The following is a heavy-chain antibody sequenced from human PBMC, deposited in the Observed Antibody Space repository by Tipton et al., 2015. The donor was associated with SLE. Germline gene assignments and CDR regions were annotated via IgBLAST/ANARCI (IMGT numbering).Heavy chain of an antibody. Sequence: TLSLTCAVSGYSISSGYYWGWIRQPPGKGLEWIGSIYHSGSTYYNPSLKSRVTISVDTSKNQFSLKLSSVTAADTAVYYCARVLLDDILTGYSHDAFDIWGQGTMVTVSS. CDR1: GYSISSGYY. CDR3: ARVLLDDILTGYSHDAFDI. D-gene: IGHD3-9*01. J-gene: IGHJ3*02. V-gene: IGHV4-38-2*01. CDR2: IYHSGST.